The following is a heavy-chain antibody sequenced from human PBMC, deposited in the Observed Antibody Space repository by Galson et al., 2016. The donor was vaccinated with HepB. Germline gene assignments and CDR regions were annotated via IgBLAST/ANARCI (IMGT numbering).Heavy chain of an antibody. CDR3: AVRYSSIWYFQH. CDR1: GFTLSNSA. D-gene: IGHD6-13*01. V-gene: IGHV3-23*01. Sequence: SLRLSCAASGFTLSNSAMSWVRQAPGKGLEGVSXKGDSGXSTYXADSAKGRFTISRDNSKNTLYLQMNSLGAEDTAIYYCAVRYSSIWYFQHWGRGTLVSVS. CDR2: KGDSGXST. J-gene: IGHJ1*01.